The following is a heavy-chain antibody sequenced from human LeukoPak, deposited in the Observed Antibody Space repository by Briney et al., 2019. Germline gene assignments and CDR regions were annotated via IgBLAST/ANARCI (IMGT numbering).Heavy chain of an antibody. CDR3: ARAPARPLSHWFDP. Sequence: PSETLSLTCAVYGGSFSGYYWSWIRQPPGKGLEWIGEINHSGSTNYNPSLKSRVTISVDTSKNQFSLKLSSVTAADTAVYYCARAPARPLSHWFDPWGQGTLVTVSS. D-gene: IGHD6-6*01. CDR1: GGSFSGYY. CDR2: INHSGST. J-gene: IGHJ5*02. V-gene: IGHV4-34*01.